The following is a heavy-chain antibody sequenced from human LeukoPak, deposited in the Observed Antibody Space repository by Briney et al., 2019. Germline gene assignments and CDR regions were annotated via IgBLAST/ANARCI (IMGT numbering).Heavy chain of an antibody. D-gene: IGHD6-6*01. CDR1: GGTFSNCA. V-gene: IGHV1-69*13. Sequence: SVKVSCEASGGTFSNCAISWVRQAPGQGLEWMGGIIPIFGTTNYAQKFQGSVTITADESTSTAYMELSSLRSEDTAVYYCARTVVYSSSSPYYYGMDVWGQGTTVTVSS. CDR3: ARTVVYSSSSPYYYGMDV. CDR2: IIPIFGTT. J-gene: IGHJ6*02.